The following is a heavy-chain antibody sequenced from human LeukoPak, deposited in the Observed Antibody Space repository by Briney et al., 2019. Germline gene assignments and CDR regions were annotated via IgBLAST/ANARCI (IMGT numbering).Heavy chain of an antibody. CDR2: ISAYNGNT. J-gene: IGHJ4*02. Sequence: ASVKVSCKASGYTFTSHGISWVRQAPGQGLEWMGWISAYNGNTKYSQKVQGRVTMTTDTSTSTAYMELRSLRSDDTAVYYCARGLPPRRYYASSGYYSYYFDYWGQGTLVTVSS. V-gene: IGHV1-18*01. CDR1: GYTFTSHG. D-gene: IGHD3-22*01. CDR3: ARGLPPRRYYASSGYYSYYFDY.